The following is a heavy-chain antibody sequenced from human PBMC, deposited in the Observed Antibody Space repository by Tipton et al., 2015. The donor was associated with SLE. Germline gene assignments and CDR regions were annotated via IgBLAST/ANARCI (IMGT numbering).Heavy chain of an antibody. Sequence: TLSLTCTVSGGSISSSSYYWGWIRQPPGKGLEWIGSIYYSGSTYYNPSLKSRVTISVDTSKNQFSLKLSSVTAADTAVYYCARGGSSSLYYFDYWGQGTLVTVSS. D-gene: IGHD6-13*01. CDR1: GGSISSSSYY. CDR2: IYYSGST. CDR3: ARGGSSSLYYFDY. V-gene: IGHV4-39*07. J-gene: IGHJ4*02.